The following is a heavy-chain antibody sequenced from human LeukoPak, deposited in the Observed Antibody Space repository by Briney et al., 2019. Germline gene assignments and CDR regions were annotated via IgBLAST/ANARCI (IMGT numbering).Heavy chain of an antibody. D-gene: IGHD5-12*01. Sequence: GGPLRLSCAASGFTFSSYGMSWVRQAPGKGLEWVSAISGSGGSTYYADSVKGRFTISRDNSKNTLYLQMNSLRAEDTAVYYCAKDLSPIVATPYYFDYWGQGTLVTVSS. CDR2: ISGSGGST. CDR1: GFTFSSYG. J-gene: IGHJ4*02. V-gene: IGHV3-23*01. CDR3: AKDLSPIVATPYYFDY.